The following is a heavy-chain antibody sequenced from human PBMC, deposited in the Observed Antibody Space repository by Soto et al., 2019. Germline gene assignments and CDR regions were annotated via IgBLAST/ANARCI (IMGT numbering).Heavy chain of an antibody. CDR1: GYTFTSYC. CDR3: AGGQHESSYDY. Sequence: ASVNVSCKSSGYTFTSYCISWVRQAPGQGLEWMGWISAYNGNTNYAQKLQGRVTMTTDTSTSTAYMELRSLRSDDTAVYYCAGGQHESSYDYWGQGTLVTVSS. V-gene: IGHV1-18*01. CDR2: ISAYNGNT. D-gene: IGHD6-13*01. J-gene: IGHJ4*02.